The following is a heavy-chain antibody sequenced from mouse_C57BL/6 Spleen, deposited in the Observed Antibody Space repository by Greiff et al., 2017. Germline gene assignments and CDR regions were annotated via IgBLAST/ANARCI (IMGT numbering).Heavy chain of an antibody. CDR1: GYTFTSYW. CDR2: IHPNSGST. V-gene: IGHV1-64*01. Sequence: QVQLQQPGAELVKPGASVKLSCKASGYTFTSYWMHWVKQRPGQGLEWIGMIHPNSGSTNYNEKFKSKATLTVDKSSSTAYMQLSSLPSEDSAVYYCARGDYYGSSYWYFDVWGTGTTVTVSS. CDR3: ARGDYYGSSYWYFDV. D-gene: IGHD1-1*01. J-gene: IGHJ1*03.